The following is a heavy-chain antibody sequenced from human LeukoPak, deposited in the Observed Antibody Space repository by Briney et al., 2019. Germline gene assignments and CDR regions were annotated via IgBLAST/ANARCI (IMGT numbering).Heavy chain of an antibody. V-gene: IGHV3-23*01. CDR3: AKEIGDGYRGFDF. CDR1: GFTFNSYA. J-gene: IGHJ4*02. D-gene: IGHD5-24*01. CDR2: MSGSGDST. Sequence: GGSLRLSCAASGFTFNSYAMNWVRKGPGKGLEGVSSMSGSGDSTDYADSVTVRFTISRDNSKNTLELQRNSLRAEDTAVYYCAKEIGDGYRGFDFWGQGTLVTVSS.